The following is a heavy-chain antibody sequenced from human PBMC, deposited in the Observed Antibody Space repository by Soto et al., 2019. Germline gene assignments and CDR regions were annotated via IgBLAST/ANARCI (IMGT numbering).Heavy chain of an antibody. CDR3: ARDRLYGSGSYYKPLDYYYYGMDV. J-gene: IGHJ6*02. D-gene: IGHD3-10*01. Sequence: GGSLRLSCAASGFTFSSYAMHWVRQAPGKGLEWVAVISYDGSNKYYADSVKGRFTISRDNSKNTLYLQMNSLRAEDTAVYYCARDRLYGSGSYYKPLDYYYYGMDVWGQGTTVTVSS. V-gene: IGHV3-30-3*01. CDR1: GFTFSSYA. CDR2: ISYDGSNK.